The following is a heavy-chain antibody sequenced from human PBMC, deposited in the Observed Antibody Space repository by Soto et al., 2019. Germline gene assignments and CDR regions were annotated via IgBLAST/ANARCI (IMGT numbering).Heavy chain of an antibody. CDR1: GGSISSYY. J-gene: IGHJ6*03. CDR2: IYYSGST. V-gene: IGHV4-59*01. Sequence: SETLSPTCTVSGGSISSYYWSWIRQPPGKGLEWIGYIYYSGSTNYNPSLKSRVTISVDTSKNQFSLKLSSVTAADTAVYYCARGASVVVPAASGVDYYYYMDVWGKGTTVTVSS. D-gene: IGHD2-2*01. CDR3: ARGASVVVPAASGVDYYYYMDV.